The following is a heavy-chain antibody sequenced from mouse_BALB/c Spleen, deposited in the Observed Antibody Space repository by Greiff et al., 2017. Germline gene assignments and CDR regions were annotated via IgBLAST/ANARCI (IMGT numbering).Heavy chain of an antibody. V-gene: IGHV5-12-2*01. CDR3: ARHNYGYGLDY. Sequence: EVQLQQSGGGLVQPGGSLKLSCAASGFTFSSYTMSWVRQTPEKRLEWVAYISNGGGSTYYPDTVKGRFTISRDNAKNTLYLQMSSLKSEDTAMYYCARHNYGYGLDYWGQGTTLTVSS. J-gene: IGHJ2*01. CDR1: GFTFSSYT. D-gene: IGHD2-2*01. CDR2: ISNGGGST.